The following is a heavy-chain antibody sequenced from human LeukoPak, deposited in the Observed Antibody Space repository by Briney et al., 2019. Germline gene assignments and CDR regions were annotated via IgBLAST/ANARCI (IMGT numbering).Heavy chain of an antibody. Sequence: GESLKISCKGSGYSFTSYWIGWVRQMPGKGLEWMAIIYPGDSDTRYSPSFQGQVTISADKSISTAYLQWSSLKASDTAMYYCARYFCSSTSCSNWFDPWGQGTLVTVSS. CDR2: IYPGDSDT. J-gene: IGHJ5*02. V-gene: IGHV5-51*01. D-gene: IGHD2-2*01. CDR1: GYSFTSYW. CDR3: ARYFCSSTSCSNWFDP.